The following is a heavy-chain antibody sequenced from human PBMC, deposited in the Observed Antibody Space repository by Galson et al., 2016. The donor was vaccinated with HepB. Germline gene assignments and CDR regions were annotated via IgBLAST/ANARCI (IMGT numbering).Heavy chain of an antibody. V-gene: IGHV3-64D*06. CDR2: IYSNSDTT. CDR1: GFTVSNYP. J-gene: IGHJ6*02. D-gene: IGHD5-12*01. CDR3: VKGGWTRSEGYVFYMDV. Sequence: SLRLSCAVSGFTVSNYPMHWVRQAPGKELEFVSNIYSNSDTTYYAASVKGRFTISRDISSNTMYLQMSSLTTEDTATYYCVKGGWTRSEGYVFYMDVWGQGTPVTVSS.